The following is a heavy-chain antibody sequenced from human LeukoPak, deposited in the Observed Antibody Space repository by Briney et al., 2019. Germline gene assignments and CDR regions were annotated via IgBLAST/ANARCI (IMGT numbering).Heavy chain of an antibody. CDR3: AREVATIIDN. Sequence: SETLSLTCTVSGGSISSYYWSWIRQPPGKGLEWIGYIYYNGNTNYNPSLKSRLTMSVDTSKNQFSLKLSSVTAADTALYYCAREVATIIDNWGQGTLVTVSS. J-gene: IGHJ4*02. CDR2: IYYNGNT. CDR1: GGSISSYY. V-gene: IGHV4-59*01. D-gene: IGHD5-12*01.